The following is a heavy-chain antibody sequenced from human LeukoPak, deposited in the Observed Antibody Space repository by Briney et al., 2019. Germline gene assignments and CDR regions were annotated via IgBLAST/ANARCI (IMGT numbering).Heavy chain of an antibody. CDR2: IIPIFGSS. CDR1: GGTFNNYA. D-gene: IGHD1-26*01. Sequence: ASVKVSCKASGGTFNNYAINWVRQATGQGLEWMGGIIPIFGSSNYAQKFQGRVTITADESTTTAYMELSSLRSEDTAVYYYARVTHTELSTWFDPWGQGTLVTVSS. CDR3: ARVTHTELSTWFDP. V-gene: IGHV1-69*13. J-gene: IGHJ5*02.